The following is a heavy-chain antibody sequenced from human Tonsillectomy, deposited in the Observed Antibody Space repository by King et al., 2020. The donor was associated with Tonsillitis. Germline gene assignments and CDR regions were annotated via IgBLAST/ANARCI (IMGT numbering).Heavy chain of an antibody. CDR1: GFIFNSYD. CDR3: VRDGSGQPHAAFAI. J-gene: IGHJ3*02. V-gene: IGHV3-48*03. Sequence: VQLVESGGGLVQPGGSLRLSCAASGFIFNSYDMNWVRQAPGKGLEWVSDISRSGSTIWYADSVKGRFTISRDNAKNSLYMQMNSLRAEDTAFYYCVRDGSGQPHAAFAIWGQGTVVTVSS. CDR2: ISRSGSTI.